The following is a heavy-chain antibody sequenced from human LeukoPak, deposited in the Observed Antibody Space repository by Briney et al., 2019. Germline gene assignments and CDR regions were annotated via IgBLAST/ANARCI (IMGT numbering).Heavy chain of an antibody. Sequence: GGSLRLSCAASGFSFGSYSMNWVRQAPGKGLEWISFVGIISDTVYYADSVKGRFTISRDNAQNSLYLQMDSLRAEDTAVYYCARNLDVWGQGTTVTVSS. V-gene: IGHV3-48*04. CDR2: VGIISDTV. CDR3: ARNLDV. CDR1: GFSFGSYS. J-gene: IGHJ6*02.